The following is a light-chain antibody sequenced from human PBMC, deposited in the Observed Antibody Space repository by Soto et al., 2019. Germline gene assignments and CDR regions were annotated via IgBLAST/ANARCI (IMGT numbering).Light chain of an antibody. CDR3: QHYRTSPIT. CDR1: QSITNNY. J-gene: IGKJ5*01. CDR2: DAS. Sequence: ETVLTQSPGTLSLSPGERATLSCRASQSITNNYLAWYQQKPGQAPRLLIYDASSRVTGIPDRFGRSGSGTDFTLTISRLEPEDFAVYYCQHYRTSPITFGQGTRLEIK. V-gene: IGKV3-20*01.